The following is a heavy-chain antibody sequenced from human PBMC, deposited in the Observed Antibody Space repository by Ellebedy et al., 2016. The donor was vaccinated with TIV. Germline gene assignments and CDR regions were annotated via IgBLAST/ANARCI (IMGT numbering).Heavy chain of an antibody. CDR3: ARKQGADEDRWPGDSSGHKYFDY. D-gene: IGHD3-22*01. J-gene: IGHJ4*02. CDR2: ISSSSSTI. V-gene: IGHV3-48*01. Sequence: GESLKISXAASGFTFSSYSMNWVRQAPGKGLEWVSYISSSSSTIYYADSVKGRFTISRDNAKNSLYLQMNSLRAEDTAVYYCARKQGADEDRWPGDSSGHKYFDYWGQGTLVTVSS. CDR1: GFTFSSYS.